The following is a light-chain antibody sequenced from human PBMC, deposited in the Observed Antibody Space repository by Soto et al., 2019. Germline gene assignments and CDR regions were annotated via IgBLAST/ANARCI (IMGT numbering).Light chain of an antibody. CDR3: QQYGGPTPLI. Sequence: EIVLMQSPATLSSSQGDRATLSCRASQSISSRNLAWYQQKPGQCPRLLIYDVSTRATGIPERFSGSGAGTDFTLTISRREHADFAMYYCQQYGGPTPLIIGGGTKVDIK. CDR2: DVS. V-gene: IGKV3-20*01. CDR1: QSISSRN. J-gene: IGKJ4*01.